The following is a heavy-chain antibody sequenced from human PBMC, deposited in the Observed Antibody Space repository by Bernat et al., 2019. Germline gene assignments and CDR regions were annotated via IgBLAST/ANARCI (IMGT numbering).Heavy chain of an antibody. CDR2: IYYSGST. J-gene: IGHJ4*02. CDR1: GGSISSYY. CDR3: ARVSSGWGQYYFDY. V-gene: IGHV4-59*01. D-gene: IGHD6-19*01. Sequence: QVQLQESGPGLVKPSETLSLTCTVSGGSISSYYWSWIRQPPGKGLEWIGYIYYSGSTNYNPSLKSRVTISVDTSKNQFSLKLSSVTAADTAVYYCARVSSGWGQYYFDYWGQGTLVTVSS.